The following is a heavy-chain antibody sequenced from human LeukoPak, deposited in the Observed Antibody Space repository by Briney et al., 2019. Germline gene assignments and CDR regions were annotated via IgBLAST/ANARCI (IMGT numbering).Heavy chain of an antibody. CDR1: GSFFLTTN. CDR2: INSDGSST. Sequence: GGSLSLSFPALGSFFLTTNMNWAGQAQGKGLEWVSRINSDGSSTPYADSVKGRFTISRDNAKNTLYLHMSSLRAEDTGVYHCARALGSVADFWGQGTLVTVSS. V-gene: IGHV3-74*01. CDR3: ARALGSVADF. J-gene: IGHJ4*02. D-gene: IGHD6-6*01.